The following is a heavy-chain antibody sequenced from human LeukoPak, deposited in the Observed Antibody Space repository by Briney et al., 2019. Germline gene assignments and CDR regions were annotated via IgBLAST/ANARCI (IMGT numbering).Heavy chain of an antibody. V-gene: IGHV4-34*01. CDR3: ARRGPLRRYGATPQDY. J-gene: IGHJ4*02. D-gene: IGHD4-17*01. CDR2: INHSGST. CDR1: GGSFSGYY. Sequence: SETLSLTCAVYGGSFSGYYWSWIRQPPGKGLEWIGEINHSGSTNYNPSLKSRVTISVDTSKNQFSLKLSSVTAADTAVYYCARRGPLRRYGATPQDYWGQGTLVTVSS.